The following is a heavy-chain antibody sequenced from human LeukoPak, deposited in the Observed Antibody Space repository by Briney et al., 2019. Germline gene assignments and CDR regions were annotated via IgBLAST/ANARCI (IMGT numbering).Heavy chain of an antibody. CDR2: MNPNSGNT. CDR3: ARGRGFDYGGQDSDY. J-gene: IGHJ4*02. V-gene: IGHV1-8*03. CDR1: GYTFTSYD. D-gene: IGHD4-23*01. Sequence: ASVKASCKASGYTFTSYDINWVRQATGQGLEWMGWMNPNSGNTGYAQKFQGRVTITRNTSISTAYVELSSLRSEDTAVYYCARGRGFDYGGQDSDYWGQGTLVTVSS.